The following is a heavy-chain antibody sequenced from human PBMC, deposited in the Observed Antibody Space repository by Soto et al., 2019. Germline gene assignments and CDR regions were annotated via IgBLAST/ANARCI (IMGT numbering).Heavy chain of an antibody. D-gene: IGHD6-25*01. CDR2: ISSSSDYI. J-gene: IGHJ5*02. CDR3: ASSRLYATGAIDV. CDR1: GFTFTSYT. Sequence: GGSLRLSCAASGFTFTSYTMNWVRQAPGRGLEWVSSISSSSDYIYYADSMKGRVTITRDNAKNSLFLDMNGLTGEDTAVYYCASSRLYATGAIDVWGQGTLVTVSS. V-gene: IGHV3-21*06.